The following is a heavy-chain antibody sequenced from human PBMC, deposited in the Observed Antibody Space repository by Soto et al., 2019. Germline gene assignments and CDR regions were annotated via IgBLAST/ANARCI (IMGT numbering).Heavy chain of an antibody. D-gene: IGHD3-3*02. J-gene: IGHJ4*02. Sequence: QVQLQESGPGLVKPSETLSLTCAVSGDSISSNTWWSWVRQSPGKGLEWMGEIYHSGKTNYKASLKSRVPISIDKSKNQLSLNLTSVTAADTAVYYCASRPAYISGKDYWGQGTLVTVSS. CDR3: ASRPAYISGKDY. CDR2: IYHSGKT. V-gene: IGHV4-4*02. CDR1: GDSISSNTW.